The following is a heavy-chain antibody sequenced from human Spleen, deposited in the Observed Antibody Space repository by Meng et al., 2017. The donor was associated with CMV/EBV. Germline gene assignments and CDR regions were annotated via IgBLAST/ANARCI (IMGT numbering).Heavy chain of an antibody. CDR3: AKDRFSTPHSTSAFDY. CDR1: GFTFSSYS. Sequence: GGSLRLSCAASGFTFSSYSMDWVRQAPGKGLEWVSSISSSSSYIYYADSVKGRFTISRDNAKNSLYLQMNSLRTEDSALYYCAKDRFSTPHSTSAFDYWGQGTLVTVSS. V-gene: IGHV3-21*04. J-gene: IGHJ4*02. CDR2: ISSSSSYI. D-gene: IGHD2-2*01.